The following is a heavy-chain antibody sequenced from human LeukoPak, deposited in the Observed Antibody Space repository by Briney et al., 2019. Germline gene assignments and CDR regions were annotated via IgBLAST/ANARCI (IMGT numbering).Heavy chain of an antibody. CDR1: GFIFSSYE. D-gene: IGHD3-10*01. CDR2: ISPSGGIT. CDR3: AKVSGVRGVDEPIDY. J-gene: IGHJ4*02. V-gene: IGHV3-23*01. Sequence: PGGSLRLSCAASGFIFSSYEMNWVRQAPGKGLEWVSGISPSGGITYYTDSVKGRFTISRDNSKNTLYLQMNSLRAEDTAVYYCAKVSGVRGVDEPIDYWGQGTLVTVSS.